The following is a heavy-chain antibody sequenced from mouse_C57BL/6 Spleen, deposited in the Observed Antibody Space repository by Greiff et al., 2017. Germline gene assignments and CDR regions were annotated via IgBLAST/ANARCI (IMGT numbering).Heavy chain of an antibody. CDR3: ASSITTVVADY. J-gene: IGHJ2*01. CDR1: GYAFSSYW. Sequence: QVQLQQSGAELVKPGASVQISCKASGYAFSSYWMNWVKQRPGQGLAWIGHIYPGDGDTNYNGKFKGQATLTADKYSSNAHMQLSRLTSEDSAVYCCASSITTVVADYRGQGTTLTVSS. CDR2: IYPGDGDT. V-gene: IGHV1-80*01. D-gene: IGHD1-1*01.